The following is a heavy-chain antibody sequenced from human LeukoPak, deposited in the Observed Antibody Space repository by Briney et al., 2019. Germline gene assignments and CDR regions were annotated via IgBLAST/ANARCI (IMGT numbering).Heavy chain of an antibody. D-gene: IGHD3-10*01. Sequence: PSETLSLTCSVSGGSISSSRYYWGWIRQPPGKGLEWIGSIYSSGNTYYNPSLKSRVTISVDTSKNQFSLRLYSVTAADTAVYYCATASYFGSGSYGYFDYWGQGTLVTVSS. CDR1: GGSISSSRYY. J-gene: IGHJ4*02. CDR3: ATASYFGSGSYGYFDY. CDR2: IYSSGNT. V-gene: IGHV4-39*01.